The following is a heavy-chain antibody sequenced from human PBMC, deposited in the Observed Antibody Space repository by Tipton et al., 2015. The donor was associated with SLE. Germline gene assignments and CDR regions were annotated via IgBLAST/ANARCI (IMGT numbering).Heavy chain of an antibody. V-gene: IGHV4-39*07. CDR1: GASFSSETYL. D-gene: IGHD2/OR15-2a*01. CDR2: IYYTGST. CDR3: ARSSSVRTLLWPTFAY. J-gene: IGHJ4*02. Sequence: TLSLTCTVSGASFSSETYLWGWIRQPPGKGLEWIGDIYYTGSTYYNPSLKSRATISVDPSNNQFSLRLTSVTAADTAVYYCARSSSVRTLLWPTFAYWGQGTLVTVSS.